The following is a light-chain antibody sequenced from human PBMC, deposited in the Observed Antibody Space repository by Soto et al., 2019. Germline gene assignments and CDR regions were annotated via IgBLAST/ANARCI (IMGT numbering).Light chain of an antibody. Sequence: DIQLTQSPSFLSASVGDRVTITCRASQGISSYLAWYQQKPGKAPKLLISAASTLQSGVPSRFGGSGSGTEFTLTISSLQPEDFETYYCQQLNSYPITFGQGTRLEIK. V-gene: IGKV1-9*01. CDR2: AAS. CDR3: QQLNSYPIT. CDR1: QGISSY. J-gene: IGKJ5*01.